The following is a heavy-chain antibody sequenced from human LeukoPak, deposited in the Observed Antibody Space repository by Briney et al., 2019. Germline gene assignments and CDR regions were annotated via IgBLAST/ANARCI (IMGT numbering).Heavy chain of an antibody. V-gene: IGHV3-48*03. J-gene: IGHJ4*02. CDR2: ISSSGSTI. D-gene: IGHD6-6*01. CDR1: GFTFSSYE. Sequence: QSGGSLRLSCAASGFTFSSYEMNWVRQAPGKGLEWVSYISSSGSTIYYADSVKGRFTISRDNAKNSLYLQMNSLRAEDTAVYYCARDTARQTFDYWGQGTLVTVSS. CDR3: ARDTARQTFDY.